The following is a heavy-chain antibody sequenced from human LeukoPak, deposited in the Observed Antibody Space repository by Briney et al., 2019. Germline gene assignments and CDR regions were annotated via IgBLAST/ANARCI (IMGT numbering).Heavy chain of an antibody. V-gene: IGHV1-69*13. J-gene: IGHJ6*03. CDR2: IIPIFGTV. D-gene: IGHD2-2*02. CDR3: ARRDCSSTSCYTPSDYDYYMDV. CDR1: GGTFSSYA. Sequence: SVKVSCKASGGTFSSYAISWVRQAPGQGLEWMGGIIPIFGTVKYAQKFQGRVTITADESTSTAYMELSSLRSEDTAVYYCARRDCSSTSCYTPSDYDYYMDVWGRGTTVTVSS.